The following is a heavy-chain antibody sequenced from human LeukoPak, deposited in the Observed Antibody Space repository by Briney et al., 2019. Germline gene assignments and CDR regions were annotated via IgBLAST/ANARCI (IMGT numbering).Heavy chain of an antibody. V-gene: IGHV3-53*01. D-gene: IGHD2-2*01. CDR3: ARGQGYCSSTSCSDLFDY. CDR1: GFTVSSNY. J-gene: IGHJ4*02. Sequence: GGSLRLSCAASGFTVSSNYMSWVRQAPGKGLEWVSVIYSGGSTYYADSVEGRFTISRDNSKNTLYLQMNSLRAEDTAVYYCARGQGYCSSTSCSDLFDYWGQGTLVTVSS. CDR2: IYSGGST.